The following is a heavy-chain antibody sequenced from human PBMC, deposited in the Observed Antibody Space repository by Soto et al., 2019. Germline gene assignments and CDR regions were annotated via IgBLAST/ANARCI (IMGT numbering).Heavy chain of an antibody. CDR1: GYTFTSYG. J-gene: IGHJ4*02. D-gene: IGHD3-3*01. CDR3: AKADTIFGLWYLDY. V-gene: IGHV1-18*01. CDR2: ISAYNGNT. Sequence: ASVKVSCKASGYTFTSYGISWVRQAPGQGLEWMGWISAYNGNTNYAQKLQGRVTMTTDTSTSTAYMELRSLRSDDTAVYYCAKADTIFGLWYLDYWGQGTLVTLSS.